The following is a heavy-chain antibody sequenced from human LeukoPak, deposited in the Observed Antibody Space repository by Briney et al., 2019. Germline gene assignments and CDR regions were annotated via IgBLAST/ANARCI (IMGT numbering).Heavy chain of an antibody. CDR3: ARAKRVDCSSTSCRYFDY. V-gene: IGHV1-46*01. CDR1: GYTFTSYY. J-gene: IGHJ4*02. Sequence: ASVKVSCKASGYTFTSYYMHWVRQAPAQGLEWMGIINPSDGSTSYAQKFQGRVTMTRDTSTSTVYMELSSLRSEDTAVYYCARAKRVDCSSTSCRYFDYWGQGTVV. CDR2: INPSDGST. D-gene: IGHD2-2*01.